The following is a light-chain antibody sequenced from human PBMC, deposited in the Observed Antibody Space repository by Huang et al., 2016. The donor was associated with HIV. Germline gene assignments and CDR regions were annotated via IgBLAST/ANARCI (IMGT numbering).Light chain of an antibody. Sequence: EIVMTQSPATLSVSPGERAPLSCRASQTVNSNLAWYQHKPGQAPRLLIYGASTRATGVPARFSGSGSGTKFTLTISSLQSEDFAVYYCQQYNNWLAFGQGTKVEIK. J-gene: IGKJ1*01. CDR3: QQYNNWLA. V-gene: IGKV3-15*01. CDR1: QTVNSN. CDR2: GAS.